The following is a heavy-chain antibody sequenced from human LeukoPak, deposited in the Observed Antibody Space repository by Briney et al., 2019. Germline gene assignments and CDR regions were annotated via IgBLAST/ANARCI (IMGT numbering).Heavy chain of an antibody. CDR2: IYPGDSYT. D-gene: IGHD1-14*01. CDR1: GYSFTDYW. Sequence: GESLKISCKVSGYSFTDYWIGWVRQMPGKGLEWMGIIYPGDSYTTYSPSFQGQVTISADKSISTAYLQWSSLKASDTAIYYCARRGGDPSSEEPIDYWGQGTLVTVSS. CDR3: ARRGGDPSSEEPIDY. J-gene: IGHJ4*02. V-gene: IGHV5-51*01.